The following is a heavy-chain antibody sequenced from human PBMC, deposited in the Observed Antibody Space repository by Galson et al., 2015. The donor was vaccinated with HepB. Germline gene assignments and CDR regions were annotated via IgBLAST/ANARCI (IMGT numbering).Heavy chain of an antibody. V-gene: IGHV1-46*01. J-gene: IGHJ3*02. Sequence: SVKVSCKASGYTFTSYYMHWVRQAPGQGLEWMGIINPSGGSTSYAQKFQGRVTMTRDTSTSTVYMELSRLRSDDTAVYYCARVIVVVPAATSDAFDIWGQGTMVTVSS. CDR2: INPSGGST. CDR1: GYTFTSYY. CDR3: ARVIVVVPAATSDAFDI. D-gene: IGHD2-2*01.